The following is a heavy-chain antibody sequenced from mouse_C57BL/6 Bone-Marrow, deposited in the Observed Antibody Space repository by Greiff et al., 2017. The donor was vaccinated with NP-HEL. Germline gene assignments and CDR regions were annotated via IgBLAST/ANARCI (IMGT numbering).Heavy chain of an antibody. J-gene: IGHJ2*01. D-gene: IGHD2-4*01. Sequence: EVQLQQSGPELVKPGASVKISCKASGYSFTGYYMNWVKQSPEKSLEWIGEINPSTGGTTSNQKFKAKATLTVDNSSSTAYMQLKSLTSEDSAGYYCAGGDYDGFDYWGQGTTLTVSA. V-gene: IGHV1-42*01. CDR2: INPSTGGT. CDR3: AGGDYDGFDY. CDR1: GYSFTGYY.